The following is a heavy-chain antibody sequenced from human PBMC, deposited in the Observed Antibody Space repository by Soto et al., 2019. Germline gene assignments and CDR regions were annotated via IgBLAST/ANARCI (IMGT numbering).Heavy chain of an antibody. J-gene: IGHJ4*02. CDR2: ISYDGSNK. D-gene: IGHD4-17*01. CDR3: ARTTHLYYFDY. Sequence: GGSLRLSCAASGFTFSSYGMHWVRQAPGKGLEWVAVISYDGSNKYYADSVKGRFTISRDNSKNTLYLQMNSLRAEDTAVYYCARTTHLYYFDYWGQGTLVTVSS. V-gene: IGHV3-30*03. CDR1: GFTFSSYG.